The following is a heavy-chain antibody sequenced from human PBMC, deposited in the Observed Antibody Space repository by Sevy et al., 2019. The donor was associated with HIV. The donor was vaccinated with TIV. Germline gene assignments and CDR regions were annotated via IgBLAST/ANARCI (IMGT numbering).Heavy chain of an antibody. CDR1: GFSLSDYA. V-gene: IGHV3-30-3*01. D-gene: IGHD1-26*01. CDR2: ISFDGGNK. Sequence: GGSLRLSCAASGFSLSDYALHWARQGPVKGLEWLTVISFDGGNKYYTDSVKGRFTISRENSKNTVALQMNSLRPDDTAVYTCARGPSNSCLRLDFWGRGILVTVSS. CDR3: ARGPSNSCLRLDF. J-gene: IGHJ4*02.